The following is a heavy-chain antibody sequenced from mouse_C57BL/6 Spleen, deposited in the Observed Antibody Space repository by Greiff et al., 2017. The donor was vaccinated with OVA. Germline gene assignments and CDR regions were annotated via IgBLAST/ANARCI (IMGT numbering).Heavy chain of an antibody. J-gene: IGHJ4*01. CDR1: GFTFSSYT. CDR3: ARHTYDYDAMDY. V-gene: IGHV5-9*01. CDR2: ISGGGGNT. Sequence: EVKLVESGGGLVKPGGSLKLSCAASGFTFSSYTMSWVRQTPEKRLEWVATISGGGGNTYYPDSVKGRFTISRDNAKNTLYLQMSSLRSEDTALYDCARHTYDYDAMDYGGQGTSVTVSS.